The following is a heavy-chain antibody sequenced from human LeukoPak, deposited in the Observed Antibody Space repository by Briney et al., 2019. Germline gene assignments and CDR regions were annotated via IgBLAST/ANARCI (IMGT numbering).Heavy chain of an antibody. CDR2: ISSSSSYI. CDR1: GFTFSSYS. D-gene: IGHD2-15*01. J-gene: IGHJ4*02. V-gene: IGHV3-21*01. CDR3: ASGFVVVAATPRDY. Sequence: PGGSLRLSCAASGFTFSSYSMNWVRQAPGKGLEWVSSISSSSSYIYYADSVKGRFTISRDNARNSLYLQMNSLRAEDTAVYYCASGFVVVAATPRDYWGQGTLVTVSS.